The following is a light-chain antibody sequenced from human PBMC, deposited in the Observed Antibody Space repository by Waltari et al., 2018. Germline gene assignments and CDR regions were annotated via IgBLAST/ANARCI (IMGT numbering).Light chain of an antibody. CDR2: GTN. Sequence: QSVLTQPPSVSGAPGQRVSISCTGSTSNIGAGYDVHWYQQGPGKAPKLIIDGTNTLPLGVPDRFFGSQYGTSASLAIIGLQAEDKGDYYCQSYDTTLSVVFGGGTKLTVL. J-gene: IGLJ2*01. V-gene: IGLV1-40*01. CDR1: TSNIGAGYD. CDR3: QSYDTTLSVV.